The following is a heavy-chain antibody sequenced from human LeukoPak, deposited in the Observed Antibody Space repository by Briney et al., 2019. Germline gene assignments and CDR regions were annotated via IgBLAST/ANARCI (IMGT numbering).Heavy chain of an antibody. V-gene: IGHV5-51*01. CDR1: GYSFSSYW. CDR3: ARGSSTWYFDY. CDR2: IYSGDSDT. J-gene: IGHJ4*02. Sequence: GESLKISCKGSGYSFSSYWIGWVRQMPGKGLEWMGIIYSGDSDTRYSPSFQGQVIISADKSISTAYLQWSSLKASDTAMYYCARGSSTWYFDYWGQGTLVTVSS. D-gene: IGHD6-13*01.